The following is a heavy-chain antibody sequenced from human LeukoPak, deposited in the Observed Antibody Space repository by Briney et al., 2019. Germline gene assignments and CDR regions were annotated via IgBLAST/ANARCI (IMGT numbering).Heavy chain of an antibody. Sequence: ASAKVSCKVSGTYTLIELSMHWVRQAPGKGLEWMGGFDPEDGETIYAQKFKGRVTMTEDTSTDTAYMDLSSLRSEDTAVYYCATLLGETHFFDYWGQGTLVTVSS. CDR3: ATLLGETHFFDY. V-gene: IGHV1-24*01. CDR1: GTYTLIELS. CDR2: FDPEDGET. J-gene: IGHJ4*02. D-gene: IGHD1-26*01.